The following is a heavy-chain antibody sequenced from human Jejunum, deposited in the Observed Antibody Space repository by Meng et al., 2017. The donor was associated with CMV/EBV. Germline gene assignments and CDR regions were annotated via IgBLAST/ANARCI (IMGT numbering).Heavy chain of an antibody. D-gene: IGHD3-10*01. CDR1: FAFGNEE. J-gene: IGHJ4*02. CDR2: IYYDGSKK. V-gene: IGHV3-33*06. CDR3: AKDRITMFRGIIPSFDY. Sequence: FAFGNEEMHWIRQAKGKGLEWMAVIYYDGSKKYYVGSVKGRFTISRDNAKNTLYLQMNSLRAEDTAVYYCAKDRITMFRGIIPSFDYWGQGNLVTVSS.